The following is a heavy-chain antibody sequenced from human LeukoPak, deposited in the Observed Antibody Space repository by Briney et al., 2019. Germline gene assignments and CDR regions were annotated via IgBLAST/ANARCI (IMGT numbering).Heavy chain of an antibody. D-gene: IGHD4-17*01. J-gene: IGHJ5*02. V-gene: IGHV1-2*02. CDR3: ARDRATVTTNWFDP. Sequence: ASVKVSCKASGYTFTGYYMHWVRQAPGQGLEWMGWINPNGGGTNYAQKFQGRVTMTRDTSISTAYMELSRLRSDDTAVYYCARDRATVTTNWFDPWGQGTLVTVSS. CDR1: GYTFTGYY. CDR2: INPNGGGT.